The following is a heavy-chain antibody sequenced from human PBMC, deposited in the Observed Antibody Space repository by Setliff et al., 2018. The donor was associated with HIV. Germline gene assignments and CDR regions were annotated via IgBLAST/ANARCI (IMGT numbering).Heavy chain of an antibody. CDR1: GGSNSSGSYY. V-gene: IGHV4-61*02. J-gene: IGHJ3*02. Sequence: PSETLSLTCTVSGGSNSSGSYYWSWIRQPAGKGLEWIGRLYTSGSTNYSPSLKSRVTISVDTSKNQFSLKPSSVTAADTAVYYCARYYYGSGSRRGTFDIWGQGTMVTVSS. CDR2: LYTSGST. D-gene: IGHD3-10*01. CDR3: ARYYYGSGSRRGTFDI.